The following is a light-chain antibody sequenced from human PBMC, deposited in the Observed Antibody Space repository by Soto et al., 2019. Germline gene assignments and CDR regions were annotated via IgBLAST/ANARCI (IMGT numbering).Light chain of an antibody. V-gene: IGKV1-39*01. CDR1: QSITNY. CDR3: QHSYSDPWT. CDR2: GAS. Sequence: DIQMTQSPSSLSASVGDRVTITCRASQSITNYLNWYQQKPGQAPKLLIYGASNLQSGVPSRFSGSGSGTDFTLTISSLQPEDFASYYCQHSYSDPWTFGQGTKVELK. J-gene: IGKJ1*01.